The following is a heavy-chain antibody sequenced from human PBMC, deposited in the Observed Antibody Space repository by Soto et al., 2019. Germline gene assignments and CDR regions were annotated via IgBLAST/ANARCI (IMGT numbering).Heavy chain of an antibody. CDR2: VNWNGGST. Sequence: ASGFPFDDYGMSWARQAPGKGLEWVSGVNWNGGSTGYADSVKGRFTISRDNAKNSLYLQMNSLRAEDTAFYYCVRGASLNFDYWGQGTLVTVSS. CDR3: VRGASLNFDY. D-gene: IGHD1-26*01. CDR1: GFPFDDYG. J-gene: IGHJ4*02. V-gene: IGHV3-20*03.